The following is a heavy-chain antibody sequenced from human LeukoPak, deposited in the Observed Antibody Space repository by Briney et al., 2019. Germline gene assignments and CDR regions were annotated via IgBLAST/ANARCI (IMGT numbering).Heavy chain of an antibody. J-gene: IGHJ1*01. Sequence: SETLSLTCTVSGGSISPDHWSWIRQPPGKGLEWIGFIYYTGSTSYNPSLKSRLTISVDTSKNQFSLKLSSVTAADTAVYYCARGTLSTEYFQTWGQGTLVTVSS. CDR3: ARGTLSTEYFQT. CDR2: IYYTGST. CDR1: GGSISPDH. V-gene: IGHV4-59*01.